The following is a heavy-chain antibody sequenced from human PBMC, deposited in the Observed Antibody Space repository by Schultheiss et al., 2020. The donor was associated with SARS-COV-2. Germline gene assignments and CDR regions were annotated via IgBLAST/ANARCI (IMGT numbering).Heavy chain of an antibody. D-gene: IGHD5-12*01. CDR1: GFTTEW. CDR2: IWPGDSET. J-gene: IGHJ4*02. CDR3: ASLNSGWVY. V-gene: IGHV5-51*01. Sequence: GESLKISCKGSGFTTEWIAWVRQKPGKGLEWMGIIWPGDSETRYSPSFEGQVTISADKSISTAFLQWSSLKASDTAMYYCASLNSGWVYWGQGTLVTVSS.